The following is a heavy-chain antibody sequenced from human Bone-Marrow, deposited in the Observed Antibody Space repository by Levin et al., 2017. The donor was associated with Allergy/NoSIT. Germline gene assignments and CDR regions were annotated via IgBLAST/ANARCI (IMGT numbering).Heavy chain of an antibody. CDR2: ISNSGSRI. J-gene: IGHJ3*02. V-gene: IGHV3-11*01. CDR1: GFTFSDYY. Sequence: GGSLRLSCAASGFTFSDYYMGWIRQAPGKGLEWVSFISNSGSRIYDADSVKGRFIISRDNAKKTLYLQMNSLRADETAIWYCLSFYTNTWYTDGFDSWGQGTLVTVSS. D-gene: IGHD6-13*01. CDR3: LSFYTNTWYTDGFDS.